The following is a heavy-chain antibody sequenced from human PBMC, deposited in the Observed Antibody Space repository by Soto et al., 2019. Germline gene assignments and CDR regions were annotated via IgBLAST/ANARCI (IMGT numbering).Heavy chain of an antibody. Sequence: GGSLRLSCAASGFTFSSYSMNWVRQAPGKGLEWVSSISSSSSYIYYADSVKGRFTISRDNAKNSLYLQMNSLRAEDTAVYYCARAVGVTMVRGVTETHYYYYGMDVWGQGTTVTVS. CDR3: ARAVGVTMVRGVTETHYYYYGMDV. J-gene: IGHJ6*02. CDR1: GFTFSSYS. V-gene: IGHV3-21*01. CDR2: ISSSSSYI. D-gene: IGHD3-10*01.